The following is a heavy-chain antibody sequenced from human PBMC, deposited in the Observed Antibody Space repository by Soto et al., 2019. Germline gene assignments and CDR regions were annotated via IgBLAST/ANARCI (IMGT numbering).Heavy chain of an antibody. V-gene: IGHV4-59*01. CDR3: ARGRWYSSSWYLDY. D-gene: IGHD6-13*01. CDR1: GGSISSYY. Sequence: PSETLSLTCTVSGGSISSYYWSWIRQPPGKGLEWIGYIYYSGSTNYNPSLKSRVTISVDTPKNQFSLKLSSVTAADTAVYYCARGRWYSSSWYLDYWGQATLVTVSS. J-gene: IGHJ4*02. CDR2: IYYSGST.